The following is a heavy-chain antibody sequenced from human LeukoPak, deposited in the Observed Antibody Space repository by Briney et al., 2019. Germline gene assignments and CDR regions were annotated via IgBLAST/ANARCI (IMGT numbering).Heavy chain of an antibody. V-gene: IGHV5-51*01. CDR3: ARPPLTINDAFDI. J-gene: IGHJ3*02. Sequence: KLGESLKISCKGSGYSFTSYWIGWVRQVPGKGLEWMGIIYPGDSDTRYSPSFQGQVTISADKSISTAYLQWSSLKASDTAMYYCARPPLTINDAFDIWGQGTMVTVSS. D-gene: IGHD1/OR15-1a*01. CDR2: IYPGDSDT. CDR1: GYSFTSYW.